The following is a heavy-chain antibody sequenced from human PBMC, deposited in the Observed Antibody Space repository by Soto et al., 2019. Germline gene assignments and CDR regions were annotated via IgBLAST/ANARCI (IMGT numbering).Heavy chain of an antibody. CDR1: GFTFSSYS. V-gene: IGHV3-21*01. CDR3: ARASRIMVTIHHHFDY. J-gene: IGHJ4*02. Sequence: PGGSLRLSCAASGFTFSSYSMNWVRQAPGKGLEWVSSISSSSSYIYYADSVKGRFTISRDNAKNSLYLQMNSLRAEDTAVYYCARASRIMVTIHHHFDYWGQGTLVTVSS. CDR2: ISSSSSYI. D-gene: IGHD3-16*01.